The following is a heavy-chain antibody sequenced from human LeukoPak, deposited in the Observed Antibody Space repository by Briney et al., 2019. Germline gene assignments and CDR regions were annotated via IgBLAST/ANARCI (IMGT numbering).Heavy chain of an antibody. CDR1: GFIVSSDY. CDR2: IYSGGNT. D-gene: IGHD6-19*01. V-gene: IGHV3-53*01. J-gene: IGHJ4*02. CDR3: ARDGRAVAGNLNY. Sequence: PGGSLRLSCAVSGFIVSSDYMSWVRQAPGKGLEWVSVIYSGGNTYYADSVKGRFTISRDTSKNTLYLQMNSLRAEDTAIYYCARDGRAVAGNLNYWGQGTLVTVSS.